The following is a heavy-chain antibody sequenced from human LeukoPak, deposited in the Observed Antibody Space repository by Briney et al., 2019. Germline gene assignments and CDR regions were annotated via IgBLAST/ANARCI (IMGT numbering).Heavy chain of an antibody. CDR2: ISGSVGST. D-gene: IGHD5-12*01. CDR3: AKDSGDSGYSGYDYLAPDY. V-gene: IGHV3-23*01. CDR1: GFTFSSYA. J-gene: IGHJ4*02. Sequence: GGSLRLSCAASGFTFSSYAMSWVRQAPGKGLEWVSAISGSVGSTYYADSVKGRFTISRDNSKNTLYLQMNSLRDEDTAVYYCAKDSGDSGYSGYDYLAPDYWGQGTLVTVSS.